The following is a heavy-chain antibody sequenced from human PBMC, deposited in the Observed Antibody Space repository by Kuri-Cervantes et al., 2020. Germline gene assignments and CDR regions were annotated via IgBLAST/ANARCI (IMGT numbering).Heavy chain of an antibody. CDR1: GFSVRDYW. CDR3: ASQLMSPGAFDI. Sequence: GESLKISCVVSGFSVRDYWMSWVRQPPGKGLEWVANIRQDGSEKYYVDSVKGRFTISRDNAKNSLYLQMNSLRVEDTAVYYCASQLMSPGAFDIWGQGTMVTVSS. J-gene: IGHJ3*02. V-gene: IGHV3-7*01. CDR2: IRQDGSEK. D-gene: IGHD1-1*01.